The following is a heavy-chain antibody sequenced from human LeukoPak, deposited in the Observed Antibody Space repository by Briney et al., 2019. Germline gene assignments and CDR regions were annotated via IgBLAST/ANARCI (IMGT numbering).Heavy chain of an antibody. CDR1: GYTFTGYY. D-gene: IGHD1-26*01. V-gene: IGHV1-2*06. CDR3: ARRLSGSYLDY. Sequence: ASVKVSCKASGYTFTGYYMHWVRQAPGQGLEWMGRINPNSGGTNYAQKFQGRVTMTWDTSISTAYMELSRLRSDDTAVYYCARRLSGSYLDYWGQGTLVTVSS. CDR2: INPNSGGT. J-gene: IGHJ4*02.